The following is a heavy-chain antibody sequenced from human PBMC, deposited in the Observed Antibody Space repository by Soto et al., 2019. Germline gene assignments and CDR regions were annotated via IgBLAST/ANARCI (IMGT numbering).Heavy chain of an antibody. V-gene: IGHV3-23*01. CDR3: AKSGPGYCTSASCPLDY. CDR1: GSTFSSYA. D-gene: IGHD2-2*01. CDR2: ITGSGGTT. Sequence: EVQLLESGGGLVQPGGALRLSCAASGSTFSSYAMTWFRQAPGKGLEWVSTITGSGGTTYYADSVKGRITISRDRSKNPPYLRMRSMRAAATAVYYCAKSGPGYCTSASCPLDYWGQGTLVTVSA. J-gene: IGHJ4*02.